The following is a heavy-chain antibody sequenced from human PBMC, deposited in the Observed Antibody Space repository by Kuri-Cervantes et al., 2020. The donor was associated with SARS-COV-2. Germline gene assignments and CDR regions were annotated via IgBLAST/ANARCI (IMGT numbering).Heavy chain of an antibody. V-gene: IGHV3-11*04. CDR2: ISGSGSYM. D-gene: IGHD2-21*01. CDR3: ARVAGEGPIYYYYMDV. CDR1: GFTFSDYY. J-gene: IGHJ6*03. Sequence: GESLKISCVASGFTFSDYYFTWIRQAPGKALQWVSSISGSGSYMYYADSVKGRFTISRDSAKNSVYLQMNSLRGEDTAVYYCARVAGEGPIYYYYMDVWGKGTTVTVSS.